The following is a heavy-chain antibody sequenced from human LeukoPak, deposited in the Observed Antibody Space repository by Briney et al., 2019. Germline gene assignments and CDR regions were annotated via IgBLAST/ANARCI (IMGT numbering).Heavy chain of an antibody. CDR1: GFTFSNAW. Sequence: PGGSLRLSCAASGFTFSNAWMSWVRQAPGKGLEWVANINEDGSQKYYVDAVKGPFTISRDNAKNSLYLQMNSLRAEDTAVYYCAREKDSSGWYFSGSDAFDIWGQGTMVTVSS. J-gene: IGHJ3*02. CDR2: INEDGSQK. D-gene: IGHD6-19*01. V-gene: IGHV3-7*01. CDR3: AREKDSSGWYFSGSDAFDI.